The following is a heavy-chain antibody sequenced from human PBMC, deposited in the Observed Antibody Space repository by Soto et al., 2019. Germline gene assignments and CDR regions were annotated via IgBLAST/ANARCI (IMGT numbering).Heavy chain of an antibody. Sequence: SVKFSCNASGYTFTSYGISWVRQAPGQGLEWMGGIIPIFGTPNYAQKFQDRVTFTAHESTNTAYMELSRLTSEDTAVYYCARDRAPRGWSYLDLWGQGTQVTVSS. CDR1: GYTFTSYG. V-gene: IGHV1-69*01. CDR3: ARDRAPRGWSYLDL. J-gene: IGHJ4*02. D-gene: IGHD2-15*01. CDR2: IIPIFGTP.